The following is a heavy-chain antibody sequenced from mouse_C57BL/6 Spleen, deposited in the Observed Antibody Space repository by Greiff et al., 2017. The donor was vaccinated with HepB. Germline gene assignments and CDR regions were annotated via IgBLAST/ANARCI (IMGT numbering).Heavy chain of an antibody. CDR3: ARKYDGSSYAMDY. Sequence: VQLQQSGAELVKPGASVKISCKASGYAFSSYWMNWVKQRPGKGLEWIGQIYPGDGDTNYNGKFKGKATLTADKSSSTAYMQLSSLTSEDSAVYFCARKYDGSSYAMDYWGQGTSVTVSS. V-gene: IGHV1-80*01. J-gene: IGHJ4*01. CDR2: IYPGDGDT. D-gene: IGHD1-1*01. CDR1: GYAFSSYW.